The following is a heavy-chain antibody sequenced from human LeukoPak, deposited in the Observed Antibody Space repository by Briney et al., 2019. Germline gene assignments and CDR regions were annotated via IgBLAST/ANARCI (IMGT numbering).Heavy chain of an antibody. V-gene: IGHV1-8*03. Sequence: ASVKVSCKASGYTFTSCDINWVRQATGQGLEWMGWMNPNSGNTGYAQKFQGRVTITRNTSISTAYMELSSLRSEDTAVYYCARGLEYSSSSPGYWGQGTLVTVSS. D-gene: IGHD6-6*01. J-gene: IGHJ4*02. CDR2: MNPNSGNT. CDR3: ARGLEYSSSSPGY. CDR1: GYTFTSCD.